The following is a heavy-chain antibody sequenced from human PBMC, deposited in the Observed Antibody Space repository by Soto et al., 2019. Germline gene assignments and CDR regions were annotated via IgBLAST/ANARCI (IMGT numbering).Heavy chain of an antibody. J-gene: IGHJ4*02. V-gene: IGHV4-39*01. CDR1: GGSISSSIYY. CDR3: ARLLNLGYSSGWSPPFDY. Sequence: QLQLQESGPGLVKPSETLSLTCTVSGGSISSSIYYWGWIRQPPGKGLEWIGSVYYSGTTYYNPSLKSRLTISVDTSNNQFSLKLRSVTAADTAVYYCARLLNLGYSSGWSPPFDYWGQGTLVTVSS. CDR2: VYYSGTT. D-gene: IGHD6-19*01.